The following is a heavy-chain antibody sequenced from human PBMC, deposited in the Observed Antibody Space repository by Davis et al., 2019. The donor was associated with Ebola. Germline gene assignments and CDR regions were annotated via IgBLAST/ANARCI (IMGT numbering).Heavy chain of an antibody. V-gene: IGHV4-61*08. D-gene: IGHD4-17*01. CDR2: INYSGST. CDR3: ARLVSSYGPLGDAFDI. J-gene: IGHJ3*02. Sequence: PSETLSLTCTVSGGSTSSGGYSWSSIRQHPGKGLEWIGYINYSGSTNYNPSLKSPVTISVDTSKNQFSLKLSSVTDADTAVYHCARLVSSYGPLGDAFDIWGQGTMVTVSS. CDR1: GGSTSSGGYS.